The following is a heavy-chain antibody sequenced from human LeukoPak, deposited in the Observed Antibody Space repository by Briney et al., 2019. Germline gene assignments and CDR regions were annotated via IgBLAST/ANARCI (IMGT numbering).Heavy chain of an antibody. CDR1: GRSMNDNY. V-gene: IGHV4-59*01. Sequence: PSETLSLTCRVSGRSMNDNYLTWIRQAPGKGLEWIGYISNSGTTDYNPSLKSRVTMSVDTSKNELSLKLTSVTAADTAMYYCARVVRGAVTSNWFDPWGQGTLVTVSS. J-gene: IGHJ5*02. D-gene: IGHD4-17*01. CDR2: ISNSGTT. CDR3: ARVVRGAVTSNWFDP.